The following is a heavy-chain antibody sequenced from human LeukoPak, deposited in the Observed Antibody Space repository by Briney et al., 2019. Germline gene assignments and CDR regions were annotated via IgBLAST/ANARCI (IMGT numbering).Heavy chain of an antibody. Sequence: GGSLRLSCRSSGFTFGDFAMSWVRQAPGKGLEWVGFIRSKTYGGTTEYAASVKGRFTISRDDSKSIAYLQMNSLKTEDTAVYYCTREVCSSTSCYWDYYYYTDVWGKGTTVTVSS. V-gene: IGHV3-49*04. CDR2: IRSKTYGGTT. J-gene: IGHJ6*03. CDR3: TREVCSSTSCYWDYYYYTDV. CDR1: GFTFGDFA. D-gene: IGHD2-2*01.